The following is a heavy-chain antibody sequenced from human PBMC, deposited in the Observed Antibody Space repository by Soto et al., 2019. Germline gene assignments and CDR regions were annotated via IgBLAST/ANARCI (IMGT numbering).Heavy chain of an antibody. CDR1: GASISRGDYY. J-gene: IGHJ4*02. V-gene: IGHV4-30-4*01. Sequence: SETLSLTCSVSGASISRGDYYWSWIRQPPGKGLEWVGYIYYTGSTYYNPSLKSRLTMSVDTSKNQLSLKLSSVTAADTAVYYCARAFDDSSGYYGGLGYWGQGTLVTV. CDR3: ARAFDDSSGYYGGLGY. D-gene: IGHD3-22*01. CDR2: IYYTGST.